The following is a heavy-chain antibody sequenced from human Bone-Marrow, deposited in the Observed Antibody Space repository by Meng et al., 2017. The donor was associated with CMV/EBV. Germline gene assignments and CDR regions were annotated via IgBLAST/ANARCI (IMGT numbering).Heavy chain of an antibody. CDR3: AGYCSSTSCHWYAFDI. D-gene: IGHD2-2*01. Sequence: GESLKISCAASGFTFSSFAMSWVRQGPGKGLEWVSVISGSGGSTYYADSVKGRFTISRDNSKNTLYLQMNSLRAEDTAVYYCAGYCSSTSCHWYAFDIWGQGTMVTVSS. J-gene: IGHJ3*02. CDR1: GFTFSSFA. V-gene: IGHV3-23*01. CDR2: ISGSGGST.